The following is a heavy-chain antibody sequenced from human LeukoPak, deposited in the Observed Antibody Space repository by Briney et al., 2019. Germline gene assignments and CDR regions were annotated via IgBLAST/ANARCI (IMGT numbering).Heavy chain of an antibody. V-gene: IGHV3-21*01. D-gene: IGHD3-9*01. Sequence: GGSLRLSCAASGFPFSSYSMNWVRPPPGKGLEWVSSISSSNKYIYYADSMKGRITISRDNAKSSLYLHMNSLTAEDTAVYYCARDRLGYYYDGMDVWGQGTTVTVSS. CDR2: ISSSNKYI. J-gene: IGHJ6*02. CDR3: ARDRLGYYYDGMDV. CDR1: GFPFSSYS.